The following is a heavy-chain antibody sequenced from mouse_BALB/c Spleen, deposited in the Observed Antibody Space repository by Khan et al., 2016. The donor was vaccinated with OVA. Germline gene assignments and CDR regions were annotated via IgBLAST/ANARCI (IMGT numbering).Heavy chain of an antibody. CDR2: INTHSGVP. CDR1: GYNFTTAG. CDR3: ARGEAAYYRYDGGAMDY. J-gene: IGHJ4*01. Sequence: LVESGPELKKPGETVKISCKASGYNFTTAGMQWVQKMPGKGLKWIGWINTHSGVPKYAEDFKGRFAFSLETSASTAYLQITNLKNEDTATYCCARGEAAYYRYDGGAMDYWGQGTSVTVSS. V-gene: IGHV9-4*02. D-gene: IGHD2-14*01.